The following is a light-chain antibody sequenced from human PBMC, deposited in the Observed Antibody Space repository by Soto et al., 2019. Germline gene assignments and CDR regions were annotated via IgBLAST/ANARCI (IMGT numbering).Light chain of an antibody. CDR2: GAS. Sequence: DIQMTQSPSSVSAAIGDRVTITCRASQDISSLLAWYQQKPGKAPKLLIYGASTLQSGVPSRFSGSGSGTDFTLTISSLQPEDFATYFCQQADSFPLTFGGGTKVEIK. CDR3: QQADSFPLT. CDR1: QDISSL. J-gene: IGKJ4*01. V-gene: IGKV1D-12*01.